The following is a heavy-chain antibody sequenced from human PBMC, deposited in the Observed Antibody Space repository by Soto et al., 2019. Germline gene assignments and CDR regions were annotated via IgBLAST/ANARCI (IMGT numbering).Heavy chain of an antibody. D-gene: IGHD3-22*01. J-gene: IGHJ6*02. CDR3: ARGSLGDSSGYYVYGMDV. CDR1: GGTFSSYA. Sequence: SVKVSCKASGGTFSSYAISWVRQAPGQGLEWTGGIIPIFGTANYAQKFQGRVTITADESTSTAYMELSSLRSEDTAVYYCARGSLGDSSGYYVYGMDVWGQGTTVTVSS. CDR2: IIPIFGTA. V-gene: IGHV1-69*13.